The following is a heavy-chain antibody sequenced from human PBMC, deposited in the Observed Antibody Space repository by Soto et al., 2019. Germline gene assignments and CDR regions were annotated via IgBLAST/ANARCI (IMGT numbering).Heavy chain of an antibody. D-gene: IGHD1-26*01. CDR2: INPKSGGT. CDR1: GYTFTANY. CDR3: AKDLAKGGGSSGFHY. V-gene: IGHV1-2*02. Sequence: ASVKVSCKASGYTFTANYIHWVRQAPGQGFEWMGWINPKSGGTKYPQKFQGRVTMTRDTSLSTVYMTLTRLTSDDTAVYYCAKDLAKGGGSSGFHYWGQGTLVTVSS. J-gene: IGHJ4*02.